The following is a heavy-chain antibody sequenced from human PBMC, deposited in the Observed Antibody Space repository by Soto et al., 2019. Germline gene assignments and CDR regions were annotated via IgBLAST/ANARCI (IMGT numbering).Heavy chain of an antibody. CDR3: AKDSGYQLPDNYFYYGLDV. J-gene: IGHJ6*02. Sequence: PGGSLRLSCEASGFTFNTHGMSWVRQPPGKGLEWVAAISYDEIDKKYASSVKGRFTVSRDNVKNTLSLQMNSLRPEDTAVYYCAKDSGYQLPDNYFYYGLDVWGQGTTVTVSS. V-gene: IGHV3-30*18. D-gene: IGHD2-2*01. CDR1: GFTFNTHG. CDR2: ISYDEIDK.